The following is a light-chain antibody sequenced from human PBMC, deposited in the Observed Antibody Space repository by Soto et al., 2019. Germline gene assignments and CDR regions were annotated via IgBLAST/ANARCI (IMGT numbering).Light chain of an antibody. J-gene: IGKJ4*01. Sequence: IQMTPYPSSLSASVGDRVTITCQASQDISNYLNWYQQKPGKAPKLLIYDASNLETGVPSRFSGSGSGTDFTFTISSLQTEDIATYYCQQYDNLPLTFGGGTKVDIK. CDR2: DAS. V-gene: IGKV1-33*01. CDR1: QDISNY. CDR3: QQYDNLPLT.